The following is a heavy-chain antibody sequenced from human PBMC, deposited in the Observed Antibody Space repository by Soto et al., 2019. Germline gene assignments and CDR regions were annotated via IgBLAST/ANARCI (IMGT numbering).Heavy chain of an antibody. CDR3: SRHAGHYASGRPYYYYYGMDD. J-gene: IGHJ6*02. V-gene: IGHV5-51*01. CDR1: GYSFTSYW. CDR2: IYPGDSDT. Sequence: GESLKISCKGSGYSFTSYWIGWVRQMPGKGLEWMGIIYPGDSDTRYSPSFQGQVTISADKSISTAYLQWSSLKASDTAMYYCSRHAGHYASGRPYYYYYGMDDWGQGTTVTVSS. D-gene: IGHD3-10*01.